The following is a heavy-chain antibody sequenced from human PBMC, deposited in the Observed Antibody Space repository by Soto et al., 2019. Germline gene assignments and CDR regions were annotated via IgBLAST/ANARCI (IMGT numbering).Heavy chain of an antibody. D-gene: IGHD6-13*01. Sequence: GEALKISCKGSGYSFTSYWIGWGRQMPGKGLESMGIIYPGDSDTRYSPSFQGQVTISADKSISTAYLQWSSLKASDTAMYYCARTAAAGKYYYGMDVWGQGTTVNVSS. J-gene: IGHJ6*01. CDR2: IYPGDSDT. CDR3: ARTAAAGKYYYGMDV. CDR1: GYSFTSYW. V-gene: IGHV5-51*01.